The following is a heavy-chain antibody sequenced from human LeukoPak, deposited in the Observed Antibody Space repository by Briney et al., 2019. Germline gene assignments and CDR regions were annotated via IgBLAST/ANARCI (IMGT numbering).Heavy chain of an antibody. D-gene: IGHD2-15*01. CDR3: ARGWDHDSGGRPTAYVY. CDR2: ITPIFGTA. CDR1: GGTFSSYA. J-gene: IGHJ4*02. V-gene: IGHV1-69*13. Sequence: ASVKVSCKASGGTFSSYAISWVRQAPGQGLEWMGGITPIFGTANYAQKFQGKVTITADESTSTAYMELSRLRSEDTAVYYCARGWDHDSGGRPTAYVYWGQGTLVSVSS.